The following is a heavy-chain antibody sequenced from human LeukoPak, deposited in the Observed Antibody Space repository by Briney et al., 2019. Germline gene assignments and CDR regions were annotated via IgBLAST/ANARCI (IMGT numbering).Heavy chain of an antibody. V-gene: IGHV1-2*02. J-gene: IGHJ6*02. CDR2: INPNSCGT. Sequence: ASVKVSCKASGYTFTGYYMHWVRQAPGQGLEWMGWINPNSCGTNYAQKFQGRVTMTRDTSISTAYMELSSLRSEDTAVYYCATTGYSGWYDYYYYGMDVWGQGTTVSVSS. D-gene: IGHD6-19*01. CDR1: GYTFTGYY. CDR3: ATTGYSGWYDYYYYGMDV.